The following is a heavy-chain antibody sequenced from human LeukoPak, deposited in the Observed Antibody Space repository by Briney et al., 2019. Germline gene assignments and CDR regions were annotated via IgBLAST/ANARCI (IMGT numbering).Heavy chain of an antibody. D-gene: IGHD2-21*02. CDR1: GFTFSSYA. CDR3: AKPPYCGGDCYSGFDY. J-gene: IGHJ4*02. CDR2: ISGSVGST. Sequence: GSLRLSCAASGFTFSSYAMSWVRQAPGKGLEWVSAISGSVGSTYYADSVKGRFTISRDNSKNTLYLQMNSLRAEDTAVYYCAKPPYCGGDCYSGFDYWGQGTLVRVFS. V-gene: IGHV3-23*01.